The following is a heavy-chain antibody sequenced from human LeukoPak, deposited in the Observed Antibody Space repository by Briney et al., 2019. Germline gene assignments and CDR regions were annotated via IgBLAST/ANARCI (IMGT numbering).Heavy chain of an antibody. Sequence: GGSLRLSCAASGFTFSSYSMNWVRQAPGKGLEWVSSISSSSSYIYYADSVKGRFTISRDNAENSLYLQMNSLRAEDTAVYYCSRFDSSGPFFDYWGQGTLVTVSS. V-gene: IGHV3-21*01. CDR2: ISSSSSYI. J-gene: IGHJ4*02. CDR3: SRFDSSGPFFDY. CDR1: GFTFSSYS. D-gene: IGHD3-22*01.